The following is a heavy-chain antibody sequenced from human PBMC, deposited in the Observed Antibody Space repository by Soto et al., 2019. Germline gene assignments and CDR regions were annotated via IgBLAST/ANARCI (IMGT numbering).Heavy chain of an antibody. V-gene: IGHV1-18*04. Sequence: ASVKVSCKASGYTFTSYGISWVRQAPGQGLEWMGWISAYNGNTNYAQKLQGRVTMTTDASTSTAYMELRSLRSDDTAVYYCARALGVVVTARTYHFDYWGQGTLVTVSS. D-gene: IGHD2-21*02. CDR2: ISAYNGNT. CDR3: ARALGVVVTARTYHFDY. CDR1: GYTFTSYG. J-gene: IGHJ4*02.